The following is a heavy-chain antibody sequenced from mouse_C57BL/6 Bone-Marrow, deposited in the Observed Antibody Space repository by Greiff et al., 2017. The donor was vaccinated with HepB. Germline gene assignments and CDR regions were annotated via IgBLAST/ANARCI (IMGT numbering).Heavy chain of an antibody. CDR1: GFNIKDDY. CDR3: TRVLRWYFDV. V-gene: IGHV14-4*01. CDR2: IDPENGDT. Sequence: VQLKESGAELVRPGASVKLSCTASGFNIKDDYMHWVKQRPEQGLEWIGWIDPENGDTEYASKFQGKATITADTSSNTAYLQLSSLTSEDTAVYYCTRVLRWYFDVWGTGTTVTVSS. D-gene: IGHD1-1*01. J-gene: IGHJ1*03.